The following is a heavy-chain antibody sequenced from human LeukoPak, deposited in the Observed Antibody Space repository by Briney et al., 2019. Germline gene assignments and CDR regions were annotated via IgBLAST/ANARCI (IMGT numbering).Heavy chain of an antibody. CDR1: GYTFTSSG. CDR3: ASKGSGYYPDAFDI. V-gene: IGHV1-18*01. D-gene: IGHD3-22*01. J-gene: IGHJ3*02. CDR2: ISAYNGHT. Sequence: ASVKVSCKASGYTFTSSGISWVRQAPGQGLEWMGWISAYNGHTNYAQKLQGRVTMTTDTSTSTAYMELRSLRSEDTAVYYCASKGSGYYPDAFDIWGQGTMVTVSS.